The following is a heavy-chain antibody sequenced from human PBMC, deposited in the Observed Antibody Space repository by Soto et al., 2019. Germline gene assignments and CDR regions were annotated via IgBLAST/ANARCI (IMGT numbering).Heavy chain of an antibody. D-gene: IGHD1-26*01. V-gene: IGHV3-74*01. Sequence: VQLVESGGGLVQPGGSLRLSCAASGFTFSIYWMHWVRQAPGKGPVWVSRIDNAGSSARYADSVKGRFTISRDNAKNTVYLRMNSPRAEDTAVYYCTRVGGSVSGMDVWGQGTTVNVSS. CDR2: IDNAGSSA. J-gene: IGHJ6*02. CDR1: GFTFSIYW. CDR3: TRVGGSVSGMDV.